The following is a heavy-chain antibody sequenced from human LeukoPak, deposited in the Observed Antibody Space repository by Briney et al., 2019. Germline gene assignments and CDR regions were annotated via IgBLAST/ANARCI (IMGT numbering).Heavy chain of an antibody. Sequence: PAGGSLRLSCAASGFTFSSYGMHWVRQAPGKGLEWVAVIWYDGSNKYYADSVKGRFTISRVNSKNTLYLQMNSLRAEDTAVYYCAKDSSYYDSSGYYDYWGQGTLVTVSS. V-gene: IGHV3-33*06. CDR2: IWYDGSNK. D-gene: IGHD3-22*01. J-gene: IGHJ4*02. CDR1: GFTFSSYG. CDR3: AKDSSYYDSSGYYDY.